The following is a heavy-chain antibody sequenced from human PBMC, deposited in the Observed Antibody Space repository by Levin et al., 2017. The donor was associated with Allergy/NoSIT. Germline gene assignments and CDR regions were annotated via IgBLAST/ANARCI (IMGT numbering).Heavy chain of an antibody. CDR3: ARGGNDFWSGAIRDNNWFDP. CDR2: IYYSGST. D-gene: IGHD3-3*01. CDR1: GGSISSGGYY. J-gene: IGHJ5*02. Sequence: PSETLSLTCTVSGGSISSGGYYWSWIRQHPGKGLEWIGYIYYSGSTYYNPSLKSRVTISVDTSKNQFSLKLSSVTAADTAVYYCARGGNDFWSGAIRDNNWFDPWGQGTLVTVSS. V-gene: IGHV4-31*03.